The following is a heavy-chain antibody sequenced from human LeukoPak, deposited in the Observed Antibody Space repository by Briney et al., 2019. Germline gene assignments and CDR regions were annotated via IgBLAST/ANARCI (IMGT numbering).Heavy chain of an antibody. V-gene: IGHV1-18*04. CDR2: ISAYNGNT. D-gene: IGHD3-16*01. Sequence: GASVKVSCKASGYTFTSYGMRWVRQAPGQGLEWMGWISAYNGNTNYAQKLQGRVTMTRDTSTSTAYMELRSLRSDDAAVYYCVSGITFGGVIFDYWGQGTLVTVSS. CDR3: VSGITFGGVIFDY. J-gene: IGHJ4*02. CDR1: GYTFTSYG.